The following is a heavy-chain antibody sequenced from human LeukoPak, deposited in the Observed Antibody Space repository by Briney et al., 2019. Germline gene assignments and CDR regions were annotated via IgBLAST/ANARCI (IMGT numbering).Heavy chain of an antibody. V-gene: IGHV1-69*05. CDR2: IIPIFGTA. Sequence: SVKVSCKASGGTCSSYAISWVRQAPGQGLEWMGGIIPIFGTANYAQKFQGRVTITTDESTSTAYMELSSLRSEDTAVCYCASGGITMVRGVIINPDAYMDVWGKGTTVTVSS. CDR3: ASGGITMVRGVIINPDAYMDV. D-gene: IGHD3-10*01. CDR1: GGTCSSYA. J-gene: IGHJ6*03.